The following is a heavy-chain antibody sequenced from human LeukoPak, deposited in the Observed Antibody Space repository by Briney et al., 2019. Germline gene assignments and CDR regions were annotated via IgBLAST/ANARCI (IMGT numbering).Heavy chain of an antibody. CDR2: ISSSSSYI. Sequence: GGSLRLSCAASGFTFSSYSMNWVRQAPGKGLEWVSSISSSSSYIYYADSVKGRFTISRDNAKNSLYLQMNSLRAEDTAVYYCARPVVAATTPDTFDIWGQGTMVTVSS. V-gene: IGHV3-21*01. CDR3: ARPVVAATTPDTFDI. CDR1: GFTFSSYS. J-gene: IGHJ3*02. D-gene: IGHD2-15*01.